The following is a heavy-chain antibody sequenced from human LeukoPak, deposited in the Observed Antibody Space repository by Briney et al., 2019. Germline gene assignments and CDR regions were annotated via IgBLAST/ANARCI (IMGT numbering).Heavy chain of an antibody. CDR1: GFTFDDYW. CDR2: INQDGSEK. CDR3: ARGRGFGANWFDP. V-gene: IGHV3-7*01. J-gene: IGHJ5*02. Sequence: GGSLRLSCGASGFTFDDYWMSWVRQAPGQGLEWVANINQDGSEKYYLDSAKGRFTISRENAKNSLYLQMNSLRAGDTAVYYCARGRGFGANWFDPWGQGTLVTVSS. D-gene: IGHD3-10*01.